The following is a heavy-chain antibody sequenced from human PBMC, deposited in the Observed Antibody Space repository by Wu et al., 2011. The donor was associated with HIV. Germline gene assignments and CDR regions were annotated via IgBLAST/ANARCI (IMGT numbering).Heavy chain of an antibody. D-gene: IGHD6-19*01. CDR1: GYTFTGYY. V-gene: IGHV1-2*02. J-gene: IGHJ5*02. Sequence: QVQLVQSGAEVKKPGASVKVSCKASGYTFTGYYMHWVRQAPGQGLEWMGWINPNSGGTNYAQKFQGRVTMTRDTSISTAYMELSRLRSDDTAVYYCARNGYSSGWSNWFDPWGQGTLVTVSS. CDR3: ARNGYSSGWSNWFDP. CDR2: INPNSGGT.